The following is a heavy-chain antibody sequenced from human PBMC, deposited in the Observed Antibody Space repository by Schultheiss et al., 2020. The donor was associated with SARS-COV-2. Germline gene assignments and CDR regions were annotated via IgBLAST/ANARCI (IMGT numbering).Heavy chain of an antibody. Sequence: SQTLSLTCTVSGGSISSYYWSWIRQPPGKGLEWIGYIYYSGSTNYNPSLKSRVTISVDTSKNQFSLKLSSVTAADTAVYYCARGGKPHSAAGRGSLDLWGRGTLVTGSS. CDR3: ARGGKPHSAAGRGSLDL. D-gene: IGHD6-13*01. V-gene: IGHV4-59*12. J-gene: IGHJ2*01. CDR1: GGSISSYY. CDR2: IYYSGST.